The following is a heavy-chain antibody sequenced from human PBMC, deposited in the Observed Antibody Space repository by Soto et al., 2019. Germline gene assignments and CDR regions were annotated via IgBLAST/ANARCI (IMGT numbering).Heavy chain of an antibody. J-gene: IGHJ5*02. CDR2: IYYSGRT. Sequence: QLQLQESGPGLVKPSETLSLTCTVSGGSISSSSYYWGWIRQPPGKGLEWIGSIYYSGRTYYNPSLKSRVTIAVDTSKNQFSLKLSSVTAADTAVYYCARWIQLFDPWGQGTLVTVSS. CDR3: ARWIQLFDP. V-gene: IGHV4-39*01. CDR1: GGSISSSSYY. D-gene: IGHD5-18*01.